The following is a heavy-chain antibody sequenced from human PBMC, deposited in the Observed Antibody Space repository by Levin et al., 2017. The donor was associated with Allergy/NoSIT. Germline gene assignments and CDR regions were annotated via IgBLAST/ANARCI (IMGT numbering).Heavy chain of an antibody. CDR3: ARVFRNHSGSGTYSYYMDV. CDR2: IYYSGGT. CDR1: GGSIHTGGYY. Sequence: SQTLSLTCTVSGGSIHTGGYYWNWIRQFPGRGLEWIGYIYYSGGTYYNPSLKSRVTISLDTSKNQFSLKLASVTAADTAVYYCARVFRNHSGSGTYSYYMDVWGKGTTVTVSS. V-gene: IGHV4-31*03. J-gene: IGHJ6*03. D-gene: IGHD3-10*01.